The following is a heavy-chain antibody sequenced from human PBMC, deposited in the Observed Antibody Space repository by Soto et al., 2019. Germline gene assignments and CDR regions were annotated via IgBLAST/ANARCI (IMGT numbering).Heavy chain of an antibody. V-gene: IGHV4-39*01. CDR1: GYPIRSTSNY. CDR3: ARDYVDSSDYTTNWFDL. Sequence: SETLSLTCTDSGYPIRSTSNYWGWIRQLPGKGLERIGSIYQSGSTDYHPSLKSRVTISIDTSKKQFSLSLRSVTAADTAVYYCARDYVDSSDYTTNWFDLWGQGTLVTVSS. CDR2: IYQSGST. J-gene: IGHJ5*02. D-gene: IGHD3-22*01.